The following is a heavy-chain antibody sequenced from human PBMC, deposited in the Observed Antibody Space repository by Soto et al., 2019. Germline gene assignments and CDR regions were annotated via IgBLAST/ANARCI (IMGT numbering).Heavy chain of an antibody. CDR2: IKSKTDGGTT. J-gene: IGHJ4*02. CDR1: GFTFSNAW. V-gene: IGHV3-15*01. Sequence: EVQLVESGGGLVKPGGSLRLSCAASGFTFSNAWMSWVRQAPGKGLEWVGRIKSKTDGGTTDYAAPVKGRFTISRDDSKNTLYLQMNSLKTEDTAVYYCATDLCCEVSGYFDYWGQGTLVTVSS. CDR3: ATDLCCEVSGYFDY. D-gene: IGHD3-10*01.